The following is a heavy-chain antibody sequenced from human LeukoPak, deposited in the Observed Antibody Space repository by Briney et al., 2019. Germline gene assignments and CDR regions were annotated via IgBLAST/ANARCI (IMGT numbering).Heavy chain of an antibody. J-gene: IGHJ3*01. CDR2: ISSSTTTI. CDR1: GFTFRNYD. Sequence: GGSLRLSCAASGFTFRNYDMNWARQAPGKGLEWVSYISSSTTTIFYADSVKGRFTISRDNAKKSLFLQMNSLRAEDKAVYYCARDVGDSGGWAWGQGTMVTVSS. V-gene: IGHV3-48*03. D-gene: IGHD3-22*01. CDR3: ARDVGDSGGWA.